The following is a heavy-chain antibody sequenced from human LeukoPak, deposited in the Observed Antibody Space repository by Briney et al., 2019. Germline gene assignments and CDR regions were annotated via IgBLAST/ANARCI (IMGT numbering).Heavy chain of an antibody. CDR2: INPSGGST. V-gene: IGHV1-46*01. CDR1: GYTFTSYY. D-gene: IGHD3-22*01. CDR3: ARMAYPYYYDSSGYFDY. Sequence: ASVKVSCKASGYTFTSYYMIWVRQAPGQGLEWMGIINPSGGSTSYAQKFQGRVTMTRDTSTSTVYMELSSLRSKDTAVYYCARMAYPYYYDSSGYFDYWGQGTLVTVSS. J-gene: IGHJ4*02.